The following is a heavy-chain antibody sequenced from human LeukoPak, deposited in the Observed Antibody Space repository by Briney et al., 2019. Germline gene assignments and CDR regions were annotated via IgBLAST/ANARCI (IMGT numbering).Heavy chain of an antibody. CDR1: GFTFSSYE. V-gene: IGHV3-48*03. CDR2: ISSSGSTI. D-gene: IGHD3-10*02. J-gene: IGHJ6*04. CDR3: AELGITMIGGV. Sequence: PGGSLRLSCAASGFTFSSYEMNWVRQAPGKGLEWVSYISSSGSTIYYADSVKGRFTIPRDNAKNSLYLQMNSLRAEDTAVYYCAELGITMIGGVWGKGTTATISS.